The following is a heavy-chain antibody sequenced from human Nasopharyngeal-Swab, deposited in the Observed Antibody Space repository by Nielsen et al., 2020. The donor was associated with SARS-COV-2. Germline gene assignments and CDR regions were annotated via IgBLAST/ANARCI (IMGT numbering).Heavy chain of an antibody. CDR1: GFTFSIYT. J-gene: IGHJ4*02. CDR2: ISSSGDYI. V-gene: IGHV3-21*01. CDR3: ARDTPAMFAY. Sequence: GESLKISCAASGFTFSIYTMNWVRQAPGKGLEWVSAISSSGDYIYHAASVKGRFTISRDNAKNSVYLQMKSLRAEDTAVYYCARDTPAMFAYWGQGMLVTVSS.